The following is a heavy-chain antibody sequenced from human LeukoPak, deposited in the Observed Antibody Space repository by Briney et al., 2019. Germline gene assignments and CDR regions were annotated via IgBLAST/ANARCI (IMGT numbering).Heavy chain of an antibody. CDR3: TTGPTRYFDWLLYDPIDY. CDR1: GFTFSNAW. Sequence: GGSLRLSCAASGFTFSNAWVSWVRQAPGKGLEWVGRIKSKTDGGTTDYAAPVKGRFTISRDDSKNTLYLQMNSLKTEDTAVYYCTTGPTRYFDWLLYDPIDYWGQGTLVTVSS. V-gene: IGHV3-15*01. CDR2: IKSKTDGGTT. J-gene: IGHJ4*02. D-gene: IGHD3-9*01.